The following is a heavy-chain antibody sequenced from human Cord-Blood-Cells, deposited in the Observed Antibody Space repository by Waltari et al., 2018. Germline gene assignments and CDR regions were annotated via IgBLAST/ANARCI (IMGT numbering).Heavy chain of an antibody. D-gene: IGHD6-19*01. Sequence: QVQLVESGGGVVQPGRALRLSCEAPGFTFSSYGMHWVRQAPGKGLEWVAVISYDGSNKYYADSVKGRFTISRDNSKNTLYLQMNSLRAEDTAVYYCAKDGIAVADYWGQGTLVTVSS. CDR1: GFTFSSYG. V-gene: IGHV3-30*18. J-gene: IGHJ4*02. CDR3: AKDGIAVADY. CDR2: ISYDGSNK.